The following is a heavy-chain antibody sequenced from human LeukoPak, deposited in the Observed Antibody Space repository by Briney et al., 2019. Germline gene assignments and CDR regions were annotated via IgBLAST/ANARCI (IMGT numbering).Heavy chain of an antibody. CDR1: GFIFGSYS. J-gene: IGHJ5*02. Sequence: GGSLRLSCVASGFIFGSYSMGWVRQGPGKGLKWVSLIDSGGSTTYFADSVKGRFTMSRDNFKNTLCLRMYRLRAEDTAVYYCVKGSSTTTRHFDPWGQGTPVTVSS. CDR3: VKGSSTTTRHFDP. CDR2: IDSGGSTT. V-gene: IGHV3-23*03. D-gene: IGHD1-1*01.